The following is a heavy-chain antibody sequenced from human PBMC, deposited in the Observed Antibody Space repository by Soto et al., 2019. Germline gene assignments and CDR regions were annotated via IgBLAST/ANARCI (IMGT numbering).Heavy chain of an antibody. CDR3: AKQTETNLYYYYYYMDV. Sequence: GGSLRLSCAASGFTFSSYAMSWVRQAPGKGLEWVSAISGSGGSTYYADSVKGRFTISRDNSKNTLYLQMNSLRAEDTAVYYCAKQTETNLYYYYYYMDVWGKGTTVTVSS. V-gene: IGHV3-23*01. J-gene: IGHJ6*03. CDR1: GFTFSSYA. CDR2: ISGSGGST.